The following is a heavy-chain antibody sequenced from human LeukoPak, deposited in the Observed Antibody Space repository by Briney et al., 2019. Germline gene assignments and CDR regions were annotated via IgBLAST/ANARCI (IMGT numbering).Heavy chain of an antibody. Sequence: ASVXVSFXGSGYTFTSYGISWVRQAPGQGGEGMGWISAYNGNTNYEQKLQGRVTITTDKNTRKAYMELMSLRSDDTAVYYFARDRLRYCSGGTCYSGDYWGQGTLVTVSS. D-gene: IGHD2-15*01. J-gene: IGHJ4*02. V-gene: IGHV1-18*01. CDR2: ISAYNGNT. CDR1: GYTFTSYG. CDR3: ARDRLRYCSGGTCYSGDY.